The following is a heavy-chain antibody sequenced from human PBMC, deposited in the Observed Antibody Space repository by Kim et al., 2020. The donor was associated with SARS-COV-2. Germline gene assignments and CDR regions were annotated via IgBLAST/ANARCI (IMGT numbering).Heavy chain of an antibody. J-gene: IGHJ6*02. Sequence: GGSLRLSCAASGFTVSSNYMSWVRQAPGKGLEWVSVIYSGGSTYYADSVKGRFTISRDNSKNTLYLQMNSLRAEDTAVYYCARLGSSSWWAYYYGMDVWGQGTTVTVSS. V-gene: IGHV3-53*01. CDR3: ARLGSSSWWAYYYGMDV. CDR2: IYSGGST. CDR1: GFTVSSNY. D-gene: IGHD6-13*01.